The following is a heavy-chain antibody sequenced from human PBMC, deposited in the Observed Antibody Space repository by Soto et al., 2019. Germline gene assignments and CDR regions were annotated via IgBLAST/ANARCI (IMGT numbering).Heavy chain of an antibody. CDR2: IYYSGST. CDR1: GGSISSGDYY. J-gene: IGHJ5*02. Sequence: SETLSLTCTVSGGSISSGDYYWSWIRQPPGKGLEWIGYIYYSGSTYYNPSLKSRVTISVDTSKNQFSLKLSSVTAADTAVYYCARDPYYDFWSAHPAWGQGTLVTVSS. D-gene: IGHD3-3*01. CDR3: ARDPYYDFWSAHPA. V-gene: IGHV4-30-4*01.